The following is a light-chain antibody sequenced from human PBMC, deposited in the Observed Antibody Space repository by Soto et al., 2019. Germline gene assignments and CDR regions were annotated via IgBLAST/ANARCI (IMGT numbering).Light chain of an antibody. CDR2: DVY. CDR1: SSDIGGYNY. CDR3: CSYAGSYTFFV. V-gene: IGLV2-11*01. J-gene: IGLJ1*01. Sequence: QSALTQPASVSGSPGQSITISCTGTSSDIGGYNYVSWYRQHPGKAPKLIIYDVYNRPSGVPDRFSGSKSGNTASLTISGLQAEDEADYYCCSYAGSYTFFVFGTGTKVTVL.